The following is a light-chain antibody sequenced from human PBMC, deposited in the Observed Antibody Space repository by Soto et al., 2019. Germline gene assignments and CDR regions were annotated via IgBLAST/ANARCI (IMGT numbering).Light chain of an antibody. CDR3: QQYNDWPWT. V-gene: IGKV3-15*01. J-gene: IGKJ1*01. CDR2: DTS. Sequence: EIVMTQSPATLSVSPGERATLSCRASQSVSSKLAWYHQKPGQVPRLLIYDTSTRATGIPVRFSGSGSGTEFTLTISSLQSEDFAVYYCQQYNDWPWTFGQGTKVEIK. CDR1: QSVSSK.